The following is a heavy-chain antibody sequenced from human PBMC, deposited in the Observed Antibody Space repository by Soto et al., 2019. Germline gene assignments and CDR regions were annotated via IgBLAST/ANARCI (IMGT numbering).Heavy chain of an antibody. J-gene: IGHJ4*02. V-gene: IGHV4-39*02. CDR2: IYHSGST. CDR1: GGSISSSSYY. D-gene: IGHD1-26*01. Sequence: SETLSLPGTPSGGSISSSSYYWGCFRQPTEKWLECLGSIYHSGSTYYTPSLMSRVTISVATCKSQFCLKLWSVPAEATPVYYCARDQGGGAETPFDCGYQGTMVTVST. CDR3: ARDQGGGAETPFDC.